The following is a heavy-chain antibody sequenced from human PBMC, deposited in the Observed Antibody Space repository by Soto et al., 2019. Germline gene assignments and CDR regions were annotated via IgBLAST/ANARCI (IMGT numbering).Heavy chain of an antibody. Sequence: ASVKVSCKASGYTFTGYYMHWVRQAPGQGLEWMGWINPNSGGTNYAQKFQGRVTMTRDTSISTAYMELSRLRSDDTAVYYCARVVVTAIPWYFDLWGRGTLVPVSS. CDR3: ARVVVTAIPWYFDL. CDR2: INPNSGGT. CDR1: GYTFTGYY. J-gene: IGHJ2*01. D-gene: IGHD2-21*02. V-gene: IGHV1-2*02.